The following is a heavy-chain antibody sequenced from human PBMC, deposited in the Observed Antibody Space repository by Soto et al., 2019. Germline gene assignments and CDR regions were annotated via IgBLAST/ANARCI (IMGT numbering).Heavy chain of an antibody. J-gene: IGHJ4*02. D-gene: IGHD3-10*01. CDR2: ISWKGAAT. Sequence: EAQLVESGGGLVQPGRSLRLSCVASGFTFDDYAIHWVRQAPGKGLEWVSGISWKGAATGYADSVKGRFTISRDNAKNSLYLQMSSLRTEATAIYSCANLPLDGSGFECWGQRTLVTVSS. CDR1: GFTFDDYA. V-gene: IGHV3-9*01. CDR3: ANLPLDGSGFEC.